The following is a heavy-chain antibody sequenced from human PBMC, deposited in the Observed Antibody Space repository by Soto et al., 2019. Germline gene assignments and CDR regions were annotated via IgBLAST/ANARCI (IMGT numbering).Heavy chain of an antibody. Sequence: QVQLQESGPGLVRPSQTLFLTCSVSGGSISSGGFYWTWVRRHPGKGLEWIGYISFNGSTFYNPSLKSRLTISFDMSKNQISLRLTSLTAADTAVYFCARSPGFPNAHYDCRSGLHGMEVWGRGTTVTVS. CDR3: ARSPGFPNAHYDCRSGLHGMEV. J-gene: IGHJ6*02. V-gene: IGHV4-31*03. CDR2: ISFNGST. D-gene: IGHD3-3*01. CDR1: GGSISSGGFY.